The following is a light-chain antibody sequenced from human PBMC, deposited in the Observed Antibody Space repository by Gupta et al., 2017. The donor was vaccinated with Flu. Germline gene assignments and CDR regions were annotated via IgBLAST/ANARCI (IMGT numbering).Light chain of an antibody. CDR1: SSHLGSNT. V-gene: IGLV1-44*01. CDR3: SAWDDSLNGWV. CDR2: SNT. J-gene: IGLJ3*02. Sequence: ISCSGSSSHLGSNTVNWYHQLPGPAPKLLIYSNTQRPSGVPDRFSVSKSGTSASLAISGLQAEDEADYYCSAWDDSLNGWVFGGGTKLTVL.